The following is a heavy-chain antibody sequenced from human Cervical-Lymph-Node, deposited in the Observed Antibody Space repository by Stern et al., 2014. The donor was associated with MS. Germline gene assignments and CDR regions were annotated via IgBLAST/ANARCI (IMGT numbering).Heavy chain of an antibody. CDR1: GYTFTSYP. J-gene: IGHJ5*02. D-gene: IGHD2-21*02. V-gene: IGHV1-3*01. Sequence: QMQLVQSGAEVKKPGASVKVSCKASGYTFTSYPIHWVRQAPGQRLEWMGWINGDNGNTQYSQKFQGRVTITSDRSASTAYMEVSSLTSEDTAVYYCARDSGHIAVLTPPNWFDPWGPGTLVIVSS. CDR3: ARDSGHIAVLTPPNWFDP. CDR2: INGDNGNT.